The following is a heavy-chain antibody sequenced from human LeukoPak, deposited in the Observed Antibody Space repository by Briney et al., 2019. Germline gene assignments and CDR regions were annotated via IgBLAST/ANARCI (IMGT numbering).Heavy chain of an antibody. J-gene: IGHJ4*02. CDR3: ARSSQIAVAGPFDY. D-gene: IGHD6-19*01. CDR2: VIPIFGTA. CDR1: GGTFSSYA. Sequence: SVKVSCKASGGTFSSYAISWVRQASGQGLEWMGGVIPIFGTANYAQKFQGRVTITADESTSTAYMELSSLRSEDTAVYYCARSSQIAVAGPFDYWGQGTLVTVSS. V-gene: IGHV1-69*13.